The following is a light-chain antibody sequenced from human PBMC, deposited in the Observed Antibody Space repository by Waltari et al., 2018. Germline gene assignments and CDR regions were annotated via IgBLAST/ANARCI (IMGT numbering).Light chain of an antibody. CDR2: AAS. CDR3: QQASSSPRT. Sequence: DIQLPQPPSSVSPSVGARVPITCRASQDMNSWLGWSPHQPGKAPKTLIYAASTLYRGVPSRFSGTGSGTEYSLTIDNLQPEDFGTYYCQQASSSPRTFGQGTKVEMK. CDR1: QDMNSW. V-gene: IGKV1-12*01. J-gene: IGKJ1*01.